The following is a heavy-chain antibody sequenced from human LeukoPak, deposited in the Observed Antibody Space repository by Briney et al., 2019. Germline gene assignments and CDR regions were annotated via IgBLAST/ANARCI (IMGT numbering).Heavy chain of an antibody. V-gene: IGHV4-4*07. CDR1: GGSISSYY. J-gene: IGHJ3*02. CDR2: IYTGGSA. Sequence: PSETLSFTCTVSGGSISSYYWSWIRQAAGKGLEWIVRIYTGGSANYNPSLKSRVIMLVDTSKTQFSLKLTSVPAADTAVYYYATNYPVYDYVCGSYRVDAFDIWGQGTMVTVSS. CDR3: ATNYPVYDYVCGSYRVDAFDI. D-gene: IGHD3-16*02.